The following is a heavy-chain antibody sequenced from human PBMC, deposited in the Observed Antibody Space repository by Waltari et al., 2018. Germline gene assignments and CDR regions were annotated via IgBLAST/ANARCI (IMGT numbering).Heavy chain of an antibody. CDR1: GGSISSSSYY. D-gene: IGHD6-6*01. CDR3: ARHAARRVPFDY. J-gene: IGHJ4*02. Sequence: QLQLQESGPGLVKPSETLSLTCTVSGGSISSSSYYWGWIRQPPGKGLEWIGSIYYSGRTYYNPSLKSRVTISVDTSKNQFSRKLSSVTAADTAVYYCARHAARRVPFDYWGQGTLVTVSS. CDR2: IYYSGRT. V-gene: IGHV4-39*01.